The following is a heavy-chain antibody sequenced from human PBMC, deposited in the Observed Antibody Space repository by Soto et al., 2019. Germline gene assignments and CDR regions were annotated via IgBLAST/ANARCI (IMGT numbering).Heavy chain of an antibody. CDR3: ARHLNCGADCYHVGYFHY. D-gene: IGHD2-21*02. CDR1: GGSISSSSYY. CDR2: IYYSGST. Sequence: QLQLQESGPGLVKPSETLSLTCTVSGGSISSSSYYWGWIRQPPGKGLEWIGSIYYSGSTYYNPSLKSRVTISVDTSKNQFSLKLSSVTAADTAVYYCARHLNCGADCYHVGYFHYWGQGTLVTVSS. J-gene: IGHJ4*02. V-gene: IGHV4-39*01.